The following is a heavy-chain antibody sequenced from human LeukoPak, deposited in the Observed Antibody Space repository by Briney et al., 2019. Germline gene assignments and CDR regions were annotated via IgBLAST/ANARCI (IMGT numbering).Heavy chain of an antibody. CDR2: ISHSGGI. CDR1: GGSFSDFY. Sequence: PSETLSLTCAAYGGSFSDFYWNWIRQPPGKGLEWIGQISHSGGINYNPSLQSRVTFSVDTSNNHFSLRLTPVTAADTAVYYCVRGYSEYWSDWGQGSLVTVSS. CDR3: VRGYSEYWSD. J-gene: IGHJ4*02. V-gene: IGHV4-34*01. D-gene: IGHD3-3*01.